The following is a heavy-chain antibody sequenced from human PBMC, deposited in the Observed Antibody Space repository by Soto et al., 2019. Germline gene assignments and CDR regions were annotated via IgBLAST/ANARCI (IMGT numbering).Heavy chain of an antibody. CDR2: IYYSGST. D-gene: IGHD3-3*01. CDR3: ASSLEYDFWSGYYTTWFDP. Sequence: SETLSLTCTFSGCSISSYYWIWIRQPPGKGLEWIGSIYYSGSTYYNPSLKSRVTISVDTSKNQFSLKLSSVTAADTAVYYCASSLEYDFWSGYYTTWFDPWGQGTLVTVSS. CDR1: GCSISSYY. V-gene: IGHV4-39*01. J-gene: IGHJ5*02.